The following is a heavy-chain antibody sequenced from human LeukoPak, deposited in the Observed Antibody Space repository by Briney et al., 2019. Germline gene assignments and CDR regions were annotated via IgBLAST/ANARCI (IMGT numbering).Heavy chain of an antibody. V-gene: IGHV1-2*06. CDR3: ARDLVLFNWVYFDF. CDR2: INPNSGGT. D-gene: IGHD7-27*01. Sequence: ASVKVSCKASGYTFTGYYMHWVRQAPGQGLEWMGRINPNSGGTNYAQKFQGRVTMTRDTSISTAYMELSRLRSDDTAVYYCARDLVLFNWVYFDFWGQGTLVTVSS. CDR1: GYTFTGYY. J-gene: IGHJ4*02.